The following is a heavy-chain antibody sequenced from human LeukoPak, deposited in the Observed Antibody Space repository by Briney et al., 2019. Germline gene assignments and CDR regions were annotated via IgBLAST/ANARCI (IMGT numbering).Heavy chain of an antibody. CDR1: GASISSGDYY. CDR3: ARAPGHHCGSGSLGMDV. CDR2: IYYTGST. D-gene: IGHD3-10*01. V-gene: IGHV4-30-4*01. Sequence: SETLSLTCTVSGASISSGDYYWSWIRQPPGMGLEWFGYIYYTGSTYYNPSLKSRVTISVDRSKNQFSLKVSSVTAADTAVYYCARAPGHHCGSGSLGMDVWGQGTTVTVS. J-gene: IGHJ6*02.